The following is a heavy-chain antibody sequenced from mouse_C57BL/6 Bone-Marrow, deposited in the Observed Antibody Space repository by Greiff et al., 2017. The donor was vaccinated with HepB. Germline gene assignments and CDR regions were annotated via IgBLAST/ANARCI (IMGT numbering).Heavy chain of an antibody. V-gene: IGHV7-3*01. D-gene: IGHD1-3*01. Sequence: EVKLEESGGGLVQPGGSLSLSCAASGFTFTDYYMSWVRQPPGKALEWLGFIRNKANGYTTEYSASVKGRFTISRDNSQSILYLQMNALRAEDSATYYCARYRELDWYFDVWGTGTTVTVSS. J-gene: IGHJ1*03. CDR2: IRNKANGYTT. CDR1: GFTFTDYY. CDR3: ARYRELDWYFDV.